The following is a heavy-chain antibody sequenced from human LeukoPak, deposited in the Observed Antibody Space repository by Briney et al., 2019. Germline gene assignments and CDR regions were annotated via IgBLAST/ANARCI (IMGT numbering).Heavy chain of an antibody. D-gene: IGHD5-18*01. CDR2: IWYDGSNI. J-gene: IGHJ4*02. CDR1: GISFSSHG. V-gene: IGHV3-33*01. CDR3: ARPNGGYSYGIDY. Sequence: GGSLRLSCAASGISFSSHGMHWVRQAPGKGLEWVAVIWYDGSNIYYADSVKGRFTISRDNAKNSLYLQMNSLRAEDTAVYYCARPNGGYSYGIDYWGQGTLVTVSS.